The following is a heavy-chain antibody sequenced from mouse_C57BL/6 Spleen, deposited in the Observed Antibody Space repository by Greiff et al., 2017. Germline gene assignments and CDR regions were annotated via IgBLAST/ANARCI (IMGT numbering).Heavy chain of an antibody. Sequence: QVQLQQPGAELVKPGASVKLSCKASGYTFTSYWMQWVKQRPGQGLEWIGEIDPSDSYTNYNQKFKGKATLTVDTSSSTAYMQRSSLTSEDSAVYYCARNDYDVEDYWGQGTTLTVSS. CDR2: IDPSDSYT. J-gene: IGHJ2*01. D-gene: IGHD2-4*01. CDR1: GYTFTSYW. V-gene: IGHV1-50*01. CDR3: ARNDYDVEDY.